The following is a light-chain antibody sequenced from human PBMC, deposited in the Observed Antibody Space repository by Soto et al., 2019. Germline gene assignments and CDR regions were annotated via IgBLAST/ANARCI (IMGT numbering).Light chain of an antibody. CDR2: EVS. Sequence: QSALTPPAAVSGSPGQSITISCTGTSSDGGGYNYVSWYQQHPGKAPKLMIYEVSNRPSGVSNRFSGSKSGNTASLTIYGLQAEDEADYYCSSYTSSSTLVVFGGGTKLTVL. J-gene: IGLJ2*01. CDR3: SSYTSSSTLVV. V-gene: IGLV2-14*01. CDR1: SSDGGGYNY.